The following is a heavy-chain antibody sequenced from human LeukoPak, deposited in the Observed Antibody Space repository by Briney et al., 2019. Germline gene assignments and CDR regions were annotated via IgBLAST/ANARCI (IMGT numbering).Heavy chain of an antibody. CDR1: GGSFSGYY. CDR3: ARHGRSYQLPLFGGFDP. CDR2: INHSGST. V-gene: IGHV4-34*01. J-gene: IGHJ5*02. D-gene: IGHD2-2*01. Sequence: SETLSLTCAVYGGSFSGYYWSWIRQPPGKGLEWIGEINHSGSTNYNPSLKSRVTISVDTSKNQFSLKLSSATAADTAVYYCARHGRSYQLPLFGGFDPWGQGTLVTVSS.